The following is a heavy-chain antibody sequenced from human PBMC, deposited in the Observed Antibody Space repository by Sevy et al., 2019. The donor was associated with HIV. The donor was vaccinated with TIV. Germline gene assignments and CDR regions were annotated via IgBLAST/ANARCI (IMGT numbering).Heavy chain of an antibody. Sequence: GGSLRLSCAASGFTFSNAWMSWVRQAPGKGLEWVGRIKSKTDGGTTDYAEPVKGSFTISRDDSKNTLYLQMNSLKTEDTAVDYCTALGTLVGATDGNDYWGQGTLVTVSS. CDR2: IKSKTDGGTT. V-gene: IGHV3-15*01. J-gene: IGHJ4*02. CDR3: TALGTLVGATDGNDY. CDR1: GFTFSNAW. D-gene: IGHD1-26*01.